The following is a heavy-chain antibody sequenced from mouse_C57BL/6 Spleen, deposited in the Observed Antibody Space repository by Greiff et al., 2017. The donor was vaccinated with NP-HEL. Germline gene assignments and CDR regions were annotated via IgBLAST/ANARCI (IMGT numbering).Heavy chain of an antibody. Sequence: VQLKQSGPELVKPGASVKISCKASGYSFTGYYMNWVKQSPEKSLEWIGEINPSTGGTTYNQKFKAKATLTVDKSSSTAYMQLKSLTSEDSAVYYCARVGYDYDGNFDYWGQGTTLTVSS. CDR1: GYSFTGYY. CDR3: ARVGYDYDGNFDY. J-gene: IGHJ2*01. V-gene: IGHV1-42*01. D-gene: IGHD2-4*01. CDR2: INPSTGGT.